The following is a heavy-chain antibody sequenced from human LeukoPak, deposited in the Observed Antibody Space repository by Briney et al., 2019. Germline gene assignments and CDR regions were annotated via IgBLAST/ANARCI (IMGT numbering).Heavy chain of an antibody. D-gene: IGHD3-22*01. V-gene: IGHV3-9*01. CDR2: ISWNSGSI. Sequence: GGSLRVSCAASGFTFDDYAMHWVRQAPGKGLEWVSGISWNSGSIGYADSVKGRFTISRDNAKNSLYLQMNSLRAEDTALYYCAKEYDSSFDYWGQGTLVTVSS. CDR1: GFTFDDYA. CDR3: AKEYDSSFDY. J-gene: IGHJ4*02.